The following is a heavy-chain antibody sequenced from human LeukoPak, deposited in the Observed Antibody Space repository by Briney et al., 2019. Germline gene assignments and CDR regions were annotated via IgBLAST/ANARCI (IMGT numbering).Heavy chain of an antibody. Sequence: GESLRLSCAASGFTFSTYVMHWVRQTPGKGLEWVAFMWHDGSIGYYEDSVKGRFTISRDSSKNSLYLQMNSLRVEDTAVYYCARGRIERLPMIGDYWGQGTLVTVSS. CDR3: ARGRIERLPMIGDY. CDR1: GFTFSTYV. J-gene: IGHJ4*02. CDR2: MWHDGSIG. V-gene: IGHV3-33*01. D-gene: IGHD6-25*01.